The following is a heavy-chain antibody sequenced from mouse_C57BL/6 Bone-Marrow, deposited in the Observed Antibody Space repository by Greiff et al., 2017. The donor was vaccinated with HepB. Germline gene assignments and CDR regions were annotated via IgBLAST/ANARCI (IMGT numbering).Heavy chain of an antibody. J-gene: IGHJ2*01. CDR3: ARDYGFDY. D-gene: IGHD1-1*01. CDR1: GYTFTSYW. CDR2: IYPSDSET. V-gene: IGHV1-61*01. Sequence: VQLQQPGAELVRPGSSVKLSCKASGYTFTSYWMDWVKQRPGQGLEWIGNIYPSDSETHYNQKFKDKATLTVDKSSSTAYMQLSSLTSEDSAVYYCARDYGFDYWGQGTTLTVSS.